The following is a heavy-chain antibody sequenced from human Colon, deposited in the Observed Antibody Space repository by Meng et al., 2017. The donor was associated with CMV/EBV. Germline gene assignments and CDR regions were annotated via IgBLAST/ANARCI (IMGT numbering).Heavy chain of an antibody. D-gene: IGHD5-12*01. Sequence: GGSLRLSCAASGFTFGDYAMSWVRQAPGKGLEWVGFIRGKAYGGTTEYAASVKGRFTISRDDSKSIAYLQMNSLRAEDSGVYYCANLPVTSGFLRADDYWGQGTLVTVSS. CDR3: ANLPVTSGFLRADDY. CDR1: GFTFGDYA. V-gene: IGHV3-49*04. J-gene: IGHJ4*02. CDR2: IRGKAYGGTT.